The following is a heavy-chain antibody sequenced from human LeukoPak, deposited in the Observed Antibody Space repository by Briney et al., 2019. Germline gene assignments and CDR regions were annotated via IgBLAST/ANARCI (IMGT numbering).Heavy chain of an antibody. CDR2: ITSDSRTI. CDR1: GFTFSNYE. CDR3: ARNYYYYMDV. Sequence: PGGSLRLSCAASGFTFSNYEMKWVRQAPGKGLEWVSSITSDSRTIYYADSVKGGFTISRDNAKNSLYLQMNSLRAEDTAVYSCARNYYYYMDVWGKGTTVIVSS. J-gene: IGHJ6*03. V-gene: IGHV3-48*03.